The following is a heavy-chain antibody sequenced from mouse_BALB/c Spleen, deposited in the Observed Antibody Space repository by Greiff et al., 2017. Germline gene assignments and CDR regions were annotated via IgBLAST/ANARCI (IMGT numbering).Heavy chain of an antibody. CDR3: ARDGGSYPFDY. Sequence: EVKLQESGGGLVKPGGSLKLSCAASGFTFSDYYMYWVRQTPEKRLEWVATISDGGSYTYYPDSVKGRFTISRDNAKNNLYLQMSSLKSEDTAMYYCARDGGSYPFDYWGQGTTLTVSS. D-gene: IGHD1-1*02. V-gene: IGHV5-4*02. J-gene: IGHJ2*01. CDR2: ISDGGSYT. CDR1: GFTFSDYY.